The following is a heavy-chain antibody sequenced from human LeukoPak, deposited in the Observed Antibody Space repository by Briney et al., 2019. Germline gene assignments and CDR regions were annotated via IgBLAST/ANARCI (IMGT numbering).Heavy chain of an antibody. CDR2: IWFDGRIK. Sequence: GGSLRLSCAASGFTFSNYVMHWVRQAPGKGLKWVAFIWFDGRIKYYPDSVKGRFTISRDNSKNTLYLQMNSLRPDDTAVYYCARAGYCSGGNCYGYYFDSWGQGALVTVSS. CDR1: GFTFSNYV. D-gene: IGHD2-15*01. CDR3: ARAGYCSGGNCYGYYFDS. V-gene: IGHV3-30*02. J-gene: IGHJ4*02.